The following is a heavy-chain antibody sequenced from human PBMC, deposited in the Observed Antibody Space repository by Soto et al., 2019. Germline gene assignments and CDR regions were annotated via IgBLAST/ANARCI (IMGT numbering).Heavy chain of an antibody. CDR3: ARCSRNSCYSYGVDV. CDR1: GFTFSNCG. J-gene: IGHJ6*02. V-gene: IGHV3-48*02. Sequence: LGLSCAASGFTFSNCGMNWVRQTPGKGLEWVSYISDSGATKHYADSVKGRFTISRDNGKDSLYLQMNSLRDGDTAVYFCARCSRNSCYSYGVDVWGQGXTVTVSS. CDR2: ISDSGATK. D-gene: IGHD2-15*01.